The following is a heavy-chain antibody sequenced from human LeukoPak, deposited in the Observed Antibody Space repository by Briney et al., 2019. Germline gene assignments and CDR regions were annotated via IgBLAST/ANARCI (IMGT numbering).Heavy chain of an antibody. J-gene: IGHJ4*02. Sequence: GGSLRLSCAASGFSFSSYWMSWVRQAPGKGLEWVANIKQDGSQKYYVDSVKGRFTISRDNAKNSLYLQMNSLRVEDTAVYYCGRGLGTGSYWGQGTRVTVS. CDR1: GFSFSSYW. V-gene: IGHV3-7*03. CDR2: IKQDGSQK. CDR3: GRGLGTGSY. D-gene: IGHD1-1*01.